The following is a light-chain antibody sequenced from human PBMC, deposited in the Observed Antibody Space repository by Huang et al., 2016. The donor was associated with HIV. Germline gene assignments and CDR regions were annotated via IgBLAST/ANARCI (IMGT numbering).Light chain of an antibody. Sequence: IVLTQSPGTLSLSPGEKATLSCRASQSVNSDSLAWYQQKPGQAPRLLMSDASKRATGIPVRFSGSGYGTRFTLSISRLEPEDFAVYYCQQFGTSPFTFGGGTRVEIK. V-gene: IGKV3-20*01. CDR3: QQFGTSPFT. CDR1: QSVNSDS. CDR2: DAS. J-gene: IGKJ4*01.